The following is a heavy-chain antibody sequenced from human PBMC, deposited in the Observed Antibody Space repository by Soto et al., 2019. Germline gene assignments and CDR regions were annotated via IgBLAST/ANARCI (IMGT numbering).Heavy chain of an antibody. J-gene: IGHJ3*02. CDR3: AKAYYDFWSGPRPFDI. Sequence: GGSLRLSCAASGFTFDDYAMHWVRQAPGKGLEWVSGISWNSGSIGYADSVKGRFTISRDNAKNSLYLQMNSLRAEDTALYYCAKAYYDFWSGPRPFDIWGQGTMVTVSS. CDR2: ISWNSGSI. CDR1: GFTFDDYA. D-gene: IGHD3-3*01. V-gene: IGHV3-9*01.